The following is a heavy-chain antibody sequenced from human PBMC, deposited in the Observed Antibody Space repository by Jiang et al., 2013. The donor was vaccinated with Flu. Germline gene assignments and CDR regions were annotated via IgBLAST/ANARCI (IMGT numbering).Heavy chain of an antibody. D-gene: IGHD2-15*01. J-gene: IGHJ4*02. Sequence: VQLLESGAEVKKPGASVKVSCKASGYTFTGNYMHWVRQAPGQGLEWMGWINPNSGGTNYAQKFQSRVTMTTDTSISTAYMELTRLTSDDTAVYYCARGFCRDGSCYPGSDYWGQGTLVTVSS. V-gene: IGHV1-2*02. CDR2: INPNSGGT. CDR3: ARGFCRDGSCYPGSDY. CDR1: GYTFTGNY.